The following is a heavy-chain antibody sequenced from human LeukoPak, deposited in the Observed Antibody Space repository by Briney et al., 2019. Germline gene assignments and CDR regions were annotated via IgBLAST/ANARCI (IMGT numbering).Heavy chain of an antibody. CDR3: AHGDTSGVLWFDP. J-gene: IGHJ5*02. V-gene: IGHV1-46*01. Sequence: ASVKVSCKASGYTFTSYYMHWVRQAPGQGLEWMGIINPGGGSTSYAQKFQGRVTMTRDTSTSTVYMGLSSLRSEDTAVYYCAHGDTSGVLWFDPWGQGTLVTVSS. CDR2: INPGGGST. D-gene: IGHD4-17*01. CDR1: GYTFTSYY.